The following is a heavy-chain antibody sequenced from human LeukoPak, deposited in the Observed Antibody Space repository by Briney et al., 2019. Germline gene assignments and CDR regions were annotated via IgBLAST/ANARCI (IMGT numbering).Heavy chain of an antibody. J-gene: IGHJ4*02. V-gene: IGHV3-23*01. CDR1: GFTFSSYG. D-gene: IGHD5-18*01. CDR3: AKDRSGYSYGCFVY. CDR2: ISGSGGST. Sequence: GGSLRLSCVTSGFTFSSYGMHWVRQAPGKGLEWVSAISGSGGSTYYADSVKGRFTISRDNSKNTLYLQMNSLRAEDTAVYYCAKDRSGYSYGCFVYWGQGTLVTVSS.